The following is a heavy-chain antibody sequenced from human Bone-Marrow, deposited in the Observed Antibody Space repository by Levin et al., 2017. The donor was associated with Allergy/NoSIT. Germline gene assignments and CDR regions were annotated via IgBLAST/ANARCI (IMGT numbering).Heavy chain of an antibody. CDR2: VSASGLTS. CDR3: AKDMDIVVGPVFDP. Sequence: LSLTCAASGFPFTNYAMGWVRPAPGKGLEWVSGVSASGLTSYSADSVKGRFTISRDNLNSTLFLQMNSLSAEDTAIYYCAKDMDIVVGPVFDPWGKGTLVTVSS. D-gene: IGHD2-2*03. J-gene: IGHJ5*02. V-gene: IGHV3-23*01. CDR1: GFPFTNYA.